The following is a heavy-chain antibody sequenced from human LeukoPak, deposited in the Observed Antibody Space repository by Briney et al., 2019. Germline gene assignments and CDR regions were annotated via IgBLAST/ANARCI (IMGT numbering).Heavy chain of an antibody. CDR3: ARGRSSSWYFRIDP. V-gene: IGHV4-30-4*08. CDR1: GGSISSGDYY. Sequence: SQTLSLTCTVSGGSISSGDYYWSWIRQPPGKGLEWIGYIYYSGSTNYNPSLKSRVTISVDTSKNQFSLKLSSVTAADTAVYYCARGRSSSWYFRIDPWGQGTLVTVSS. CDR2: IYYSGST. D-gene: IGHD6-13*01. J-gene: IGHJ5*02.